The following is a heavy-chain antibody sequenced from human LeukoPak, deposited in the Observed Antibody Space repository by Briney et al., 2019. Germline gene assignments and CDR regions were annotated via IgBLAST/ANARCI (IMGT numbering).Heavy chain of an antibody. J-gene: IGHJ3*02. CDR3: ARDGYDRSPSGAFDI. CDR2: LSPYSGNT. Sequence: GASVKVSCKTSGYTFTSYGLTWVRQAPGQGLEWVGWLSPYSGNTNYAQKVQDRVIMTTDTSTSTAYMELRSLRSDDTAMYYCARDGYDRSPSGAFDIWGQGTMVTVSS. V-gene: IGHV1-18*01. CDR1: GYTFTSYG. D-gene: IGHD3-22*01.